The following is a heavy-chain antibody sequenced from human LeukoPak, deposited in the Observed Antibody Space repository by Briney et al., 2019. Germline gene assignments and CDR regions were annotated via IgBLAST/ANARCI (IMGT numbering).Heavy chain of an antibody. CDR2: ISANDGNT. D-gene: IGHD4-17*01. CDR3: ASHNGDSRMDV. Sequence: ASVKVSCKASGYTFTNFGINWVRQAPGQGLEWLGWISANDGNTNYAQNLQGRVVMTTDTSTSTAYMELRGLRSDDTAVYYCASHNGDSRMDVWGQGTTVTVSS. V-gene: IGHV1-18*01. J-gene: IGHJ6*02. CDR1: GYTFTNFG.